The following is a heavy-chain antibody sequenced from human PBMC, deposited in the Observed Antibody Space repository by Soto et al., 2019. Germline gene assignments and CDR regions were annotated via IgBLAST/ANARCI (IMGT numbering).Heavy chain of an antibody. CDR1: GFTFSSYG. CDR3: AIDHYRSFPFVP. D-gene: IGHD6-6*01. V-gene: IGHV3-30*03. J-gene: IGHJ5*02. CDR2: ISYDGSNK. Sequence: GGSLRLSCAASGFTFSSYGMHWVRQAPGKGQEWVAVISYDGSNKYYADSVKGRFTISRDNSKNTLYMQMNSLRAEDTAVYYSAIDHYRSFPFVPWGQGTLVTVPS.